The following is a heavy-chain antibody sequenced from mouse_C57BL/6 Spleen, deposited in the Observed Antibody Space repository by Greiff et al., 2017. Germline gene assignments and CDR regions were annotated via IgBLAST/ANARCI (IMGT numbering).Heavy chain of an antibody. CDR3: ARDLLGGYFDV. CDR1: GFTFSDYY. V-gene: IGHV5-16*01. CDR2: INYDGSST. J-gene: IGHJ1*03. Sequence: EVKLMESEGGLVQPGSSMKLSCTASGFTFSDYYMAWVRQVPEKGLEWVANINYDGSSTYYLDSLKSRFIISRDNAKNILYLQMSSLKSEDTATYYCARDLLGGYFDVWGTGTTVTVSS.